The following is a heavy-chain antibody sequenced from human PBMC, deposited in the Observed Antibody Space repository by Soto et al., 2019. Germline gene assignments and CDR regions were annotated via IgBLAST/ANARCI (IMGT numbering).Heavy chain of an antibody. CDR1: GFPFSSYA. Sequence: PGGSLRLSCAASGFPFSSYAMSWVRQTPEKGLEWVAAISVGGNDRYYADFVQGRFTLSXXXSXXXXXLXXHXXRADDTALYFCARSLLMVAPDNEPFHYWGQGT. V-gene: IGHV3-23*01. J-gene: IGHJ4*02. CDR3: ARSLLMVAPDNEPFHY. D-gene: IGHD2-15*01. CDR2: ISVGGNDR.